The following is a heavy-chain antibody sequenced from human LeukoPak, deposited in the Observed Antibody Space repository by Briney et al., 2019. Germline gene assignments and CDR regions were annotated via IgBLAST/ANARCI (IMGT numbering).Heavy chain of an antibody. CDR1: GFTFSSYG. D-gene: IGHD6-13*01. Sequence: PGGSLRLSCAASGFTFSSYGMHWVRQAPGKGLEWVAVISYDGSNKYYADSVKGRFTISRDNSKNTLYLQMNSLRAEDTAVYYCAKVARRLIAAAGQDYWGQGTLVTVSS. J-gene: IGHJ4*02. CDR2: ISYDGSNK. CDR3: AKVARRLIAAAGQDY. V-gene: IGHV3-30*18.